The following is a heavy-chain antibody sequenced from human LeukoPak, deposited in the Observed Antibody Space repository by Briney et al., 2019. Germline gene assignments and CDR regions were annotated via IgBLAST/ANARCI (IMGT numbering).Heavy chain of an antibody. CDR2: ISGDGDNT. D-gene: IGHD3-22*01. CDR3: AKDPTYYYDSSGFCEH. V-gene: IGHV3-43*02. CDR1: GFTFDDYA. J-gene: IGHJ1*01. Sequence: GGSLRLSWAASGFTFDDYAMHWVRQAPGKGLEWVSLISGDGDNTYYADSVKGRFTISRDNSKNSLYLQMNSLRTEDTSLYYCAKDPTYYYDSSGFCEHWGQGTLVTVSS.